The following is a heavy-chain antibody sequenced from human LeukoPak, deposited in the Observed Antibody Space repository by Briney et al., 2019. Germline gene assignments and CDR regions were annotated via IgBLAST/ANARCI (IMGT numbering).Heavy chain of an antibody. CDR1: GYTFTSYG. D-gene: IGHD3-10*01. J-gene: IGHJ4*02. Sequence: ASVKVSCKASGYTFTSYGISWVRQAPGQGLEWMGWISAYNGNTNYAQKLQGRVTMTEDTSTDTAYVELSSLRSEDTAVYYCASMVRGVIIALNYWGQGTLVTVSS. CDR2: ISAYNGNT. V-gene: IGHV1-18*01. CDR3: ASMVRGVIIALNY.